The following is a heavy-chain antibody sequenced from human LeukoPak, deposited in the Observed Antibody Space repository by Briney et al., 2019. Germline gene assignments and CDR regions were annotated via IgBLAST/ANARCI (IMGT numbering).Heavy chain of an antibody. J-gene: IGHJ4*02. CDR3: ARDRDYYRSGTFDD. V-gene: IGHV3-7*01. Sequence: PGGSLRLSCPASGFTFSSYWRSWVRQAPGEGLEWMANIKQDGSEKYYVDSVKGRFTISRDNAKNSLYLQMNSLRAEDTAVYYCARDRDYYRSGTFDDWGQGNLVTVSS. D-gene: IGHD3-10*01. CDR2: IKQDGSEK. CDR1: GFTFSSYW.